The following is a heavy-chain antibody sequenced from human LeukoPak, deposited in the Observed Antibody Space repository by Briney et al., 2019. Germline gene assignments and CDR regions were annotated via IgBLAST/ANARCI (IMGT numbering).Heavy chain of an antibody. CDR2: IKQDGSEK. CDR3: ARDARPNYYTSGSGI. V-gene: IGHV3-7*01. D-gene: IGHD3-10*01. Sequence: PGGSLRLSCAASGFTFSSYWMSWVRQAPGKGLEWVANIKQDGSEKYYVDSVKGRFTISRDNAKNSLYLQMNSLRAGDTAVYYCARDARPNYYTSGSGIWGQGTLVTVSS. J-gene: IGHJ4*02. CDR1: GFTFSSYW.